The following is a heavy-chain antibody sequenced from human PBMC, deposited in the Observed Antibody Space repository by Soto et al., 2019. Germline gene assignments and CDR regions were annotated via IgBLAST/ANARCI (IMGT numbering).Heavy chain of an antibody. CDR2: IKQDGSEK. J-gene: IGHJ6*02. Sequence: PGGSLRLSCAASGFTFSSYAMSWVRQAPGKGLEWVANIKQDGSEKYYVDSVKGRFTISRDNAKNSLYLQMNSLRAEDTAVYYCARDSGGYGMDVWGQGTTVTVSS. CDR1: GFTFSSYA. V-gene: IGHV3-7*01. D-gene: IGHD1-26*01. CDR3: ARDSGGYGMDV.